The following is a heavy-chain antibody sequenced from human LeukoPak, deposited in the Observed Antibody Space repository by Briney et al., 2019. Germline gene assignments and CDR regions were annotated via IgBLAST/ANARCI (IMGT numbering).Heavy chain of an antibody. V-gene: IGHV1-2*02. CDR1: GYTFTDYH. CDR2: INAKNGAT. Sequence: VASVKLSCTASGYTFTDYHIHWVRQAPGQGLEWMGWINAKNGATNYAQEFQGRVTLTRDTSFSTAYMELSRLRSDDTAVYYCARDGSRVEADYWGQGTLVTVSS. D-gene: IGHD3-10*01. J-gene: IGHJ4*02. CDR3: ARDGSRVEADY.